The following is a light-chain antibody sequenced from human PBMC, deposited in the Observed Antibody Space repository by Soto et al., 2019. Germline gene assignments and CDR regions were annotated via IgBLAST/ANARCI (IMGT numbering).Light chain of an antibody. CDR3: CSYVGSYSYV. CDR1: SSDVGDYNS. Sequence: QSVLTQPRSVSGSTGQSVTVSCIGTSSDVGDYNSVSWYQQHPGKAPKLMIYDVSKRPSGVPDRLSGSKSGNTASLTISGLQAEDEADYYCCSYVGSYSYVFGIGTKLTVL. J-gene: IGLJ1*01. CDR2: DVS. V-gene: IGLV2-11*01.